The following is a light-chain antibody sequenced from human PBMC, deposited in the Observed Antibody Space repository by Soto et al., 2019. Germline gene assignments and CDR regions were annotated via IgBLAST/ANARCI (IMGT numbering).Light chain of an antibody. CDR1: QTISDW. V-gene: IGKV1-5*03. Sequence: DIQMTQSPSTLSASIGDRVTITRRASQTISDWLAWHQQKPGKAPKLLIYKASSLESGVPSRFSGSGSGTEFTLTISSLQPDDFATYYCLQYETYWTFGQGTKVDIK. CDR2: KAS. J-gene: IGKJ1*01. CDR3: LQYETYWT.